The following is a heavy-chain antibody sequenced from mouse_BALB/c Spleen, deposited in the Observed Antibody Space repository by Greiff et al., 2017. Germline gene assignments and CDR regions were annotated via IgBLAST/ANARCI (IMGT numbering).Heavy chain of an antibody. Sequence: EVKLVESGGGLVQPGGSLRLSCATSGFTFSDFYMEWVRQPPGKRLEWIAASRNKANDYTTEYSASVKGRFIVSRDTSQSILYLQMNALRAEDTAIYYCARYDYDEGFAYWGQGTLVTVSA. CDR3: ARYDYDEGFAY. J-gene: IGHJ3*01. CDR1: GFTFSDFY. CDR2: SRNKANDYTT. D-gene: IGHD2-4*01. V-gene: IGHV7-1*02.